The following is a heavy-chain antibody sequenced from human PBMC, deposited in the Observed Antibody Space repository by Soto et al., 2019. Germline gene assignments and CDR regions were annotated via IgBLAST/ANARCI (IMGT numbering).Heavy chain of an antibody. J-gene: IGHJ5*02. Sequence: QVQLQESGPGLVKPSETLSLTCTVSGGSISSYYWSWIRQPPGKGLEWIGYIYYSGSTNYNPSLKSPVTISVDPSKNHFSLKVSSVTAADTAVYYCARLASIAIFGARTPFDPWGQGNLVTVSS. CDR2: IYYSGST. D-gene: IGHD3-3*01. V-gene: IGHV4-59*08. CDR1: GGSISSYY. CDR3: ARLASIAIFGARTPFDP.